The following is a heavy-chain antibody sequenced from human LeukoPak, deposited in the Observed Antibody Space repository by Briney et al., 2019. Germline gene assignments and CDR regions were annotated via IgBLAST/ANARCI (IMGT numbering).Heavy chain of an antibody. Sequence: GGSLRLSCAASGFTFSSYWMSWVRQAPGKGLGWVANINQDGSEIYYVDSVKGRFTISRDNTKNSLYLQMNSLRVEDTGVYYCARDGYYSSGFFYGMDVWGRGTTVTVSS. D-gene: IGHD6-19*01. CDR1: GFTFSSYW. V-gene: IGHV3-7*01. CDR3: ARDGYYSSGFFYGMDV. J-gene: IGHJ6*02. CDR2: INQDGSEI.